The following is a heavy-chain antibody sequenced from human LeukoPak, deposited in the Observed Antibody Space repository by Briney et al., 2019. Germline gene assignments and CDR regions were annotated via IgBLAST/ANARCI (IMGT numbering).Heavy chain of an antibody. CDR1: RGSISSSSYY. D-gene: IGHD6-19*01. CDR3: ASVRGYSSGWYASGFDS. Sequence: SETLSLTCTVSRGSISSSSYYWGWIRQPPGKGPEWIESIYYSGSTNYNPSLKSRVTMSLDTSKNQFSLKLSSVTAADTAVYYCASVRGYSSGWYASGFDSWGQGTLVTVSS. V-gene: IGHV4-39*07. J-gene: IGHJ5*01. CDR2: IYYSGST.